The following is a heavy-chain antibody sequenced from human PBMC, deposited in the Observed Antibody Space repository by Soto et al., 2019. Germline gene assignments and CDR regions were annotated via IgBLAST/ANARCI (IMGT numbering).Heavy chain of an antibody. J-gene: IGHJ6*02. CDR3: AKWGEVSHKPVGNYYYGMDV. CDR1: GFTFGNYG. D-gene: IGHD3-16*01. Sequence: QVQLVESGGGVVQPGTSLRLSCAASGFTFGNYGMHWVRQPPGKGLEWISSILYDGSDKYYADSVKGRFTISRDGSKNTLYLQMDSLRPEDTAVYYCAKWGEVSHKPVGNYYYGMDVWGQGTTVTVSS. CDR2: ILYDGSDK. V-gene: IGHV3-30*18.